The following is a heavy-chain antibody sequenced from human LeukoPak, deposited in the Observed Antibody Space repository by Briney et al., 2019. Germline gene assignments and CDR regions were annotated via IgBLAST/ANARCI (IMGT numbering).Heavy chain of an antibody. CDR3: ARDHVAGVLWFDP. V-gene: IGHV4-59*01. Sequence: PSETLSLTCTVSGGSIRRYYWSWIRQPPGKGLEWIGYIYYSGSTNYNPSLKSRVTISVDTSKNQFSLKLSSVTAADTAVYYCARDHVAGVLWFDPWGQGTLVTVSS. J-gene: IGHJ5*02. CDR2: IYYSGST. D-gene: IGHD6-19*01. CDR1: GGSIRRYY.